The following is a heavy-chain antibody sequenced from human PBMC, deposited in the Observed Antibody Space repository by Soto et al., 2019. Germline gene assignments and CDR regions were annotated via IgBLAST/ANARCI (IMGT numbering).Heavy chain of an antibody. Sequence: ASVKVSCKASGYTFTRYYMHWVRQAPGRGLEWMGIINPSGGSTSYAQKFQGRVTMTRDTSTSTVYMELSSLRSEDTAVYYCARYTYSSGWPDYYYYGMDVWGQGTTVTVS. V-gene: IGHV1-46*01. CDR2: INPSGGST. J-gene: IGHJ6*02. D-gene: IGHD6-19*01. CDR3: ARYTYSSGWPDYYYYGMDV. CDR1: GYTFTRYY.